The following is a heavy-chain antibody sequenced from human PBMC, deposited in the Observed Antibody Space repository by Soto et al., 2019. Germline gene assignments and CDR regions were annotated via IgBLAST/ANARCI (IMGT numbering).Heavy chain of an antibody. CDR3: AHPRGYGVFDAYDF. CDR2: ISGSGSDT. V-gene: IGHV3-23*01. Sequence: GGSLSLYCACSGFTCITSAMSWVRQAPGKGLEWVSAISGSGSDTYHADSVKGRFTISRDNSISTLYLQMNSLRTEDTAVYYGAHPRGYGVFDAYDFWGQGAMVTFPS. J-gene: IGHJ3*01. D-gene: IGHD4-17*01. CDR1: GFTCITSA.